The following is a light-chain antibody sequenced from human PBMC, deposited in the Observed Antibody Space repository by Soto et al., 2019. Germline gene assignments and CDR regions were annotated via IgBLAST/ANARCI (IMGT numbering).Light chain of an antibody. CDR3: SSYAGAITFYV. CDR1: SSDVGTYTL. V-gene: IGLV2-23*02. Sequence: SALTQPASVSWSPGQSITISCPGTSSDVGTYTLVSWYQQHPGKTPKLVIYDVNKRPAGISKRLSGSKSGDKDSLTISGLQAEDEADYYCSSYAGAITFYVFGTGTQVTVL. CDR2: DVN. J-gene: IGLJ1*01.